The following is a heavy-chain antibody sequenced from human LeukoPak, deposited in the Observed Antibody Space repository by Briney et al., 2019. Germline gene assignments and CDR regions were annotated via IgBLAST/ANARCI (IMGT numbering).Heavy chain of an antibody. Sequence: SVTLSLTCTVSGGSISSSSYYWGWIRQPPGKGLEWIGGIDYRRSTYYNPSLKSRLTISVDTSKNQFSLKLNSVTAADTAVYYCARHGRVGLVVVSAEYFQHWGQGTLVTV. D-gene: IGHD3-22*01. V-gene: IGHV4-39*01. CDR3: ARHGRVGLVVVSAEYFQH. CDR1: GGSISSSSYY. J-gene: IGHJ1*01. CDR2: IDYRRST.